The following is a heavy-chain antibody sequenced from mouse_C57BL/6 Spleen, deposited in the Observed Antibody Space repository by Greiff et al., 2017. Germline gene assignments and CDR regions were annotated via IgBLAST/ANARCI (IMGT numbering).Heavy chain of an antibody. D-gene: IGHD2-4*01. CDR1: GYTFTDYY. CDR3: AREGYYDYDASDY. V-gene: IGHV1-26*01. CDR2: INPNNGGT. J-gene: IGHJ2*01. Sequence: EVQLQQSGPELVKPGASVKISCKASGYTFTDYYMNWVKQSHGKSLEWIGDINPNNGGTSYNQKFKGKATLTVDKSSSTAYMELRSLTSEDSAVYYCAREGYYDYDASDYWGQGTTLTVSS.